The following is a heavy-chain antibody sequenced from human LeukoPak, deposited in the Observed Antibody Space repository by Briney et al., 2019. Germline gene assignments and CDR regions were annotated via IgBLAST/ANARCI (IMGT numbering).Heavy chain of an antibody. CDR1: GFTFSNAW. D-gene: IGHD3-22*01. CDR2: IKSKTDGGTT. V-gene: IGHV3-15*01. Sequence: GGSLRLSCAASGFTFSNAWMSWVRQAPGRGLEWVGRIKSKTDGGTTDYAAPVKGRFTISRDDSKNTLYLQMNSLKTEDTAVYYCTTEDPTGYDSSAHWFDYWGQGTLVTVSS. CDR3: TTEDPTGYDSSAHWFDY. J-gene: IGHJ4*02.